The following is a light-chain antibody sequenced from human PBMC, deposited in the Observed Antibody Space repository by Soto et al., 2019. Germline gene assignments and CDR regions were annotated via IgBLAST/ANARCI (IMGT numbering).Light chain of an antibody. CDR2: DDS. CDR3: QVWDSSSYHQV. CDR1: NVETKS. V-gene: IGLV3-21*02. J-gene: IGLJ2*01. Sequence: SSELTQPPSVSVAPGRTATISCGGNNVETKSVHWFQQRPGQAPVLVIYDDSDRPSGIPDRFSGSKSGNTATLTISRVEAGDEADYYCQVWDSSSYHQVFGGGTKVTVL.